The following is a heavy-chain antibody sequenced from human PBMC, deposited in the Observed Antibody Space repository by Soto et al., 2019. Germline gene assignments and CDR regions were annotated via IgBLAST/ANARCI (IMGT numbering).Heavy chain of an antibody. V-gene: IGHV4-59*01. D-gene: IGHD3-3*01. Sequence: SETLSLTCSVSGGSISNYYWSWIRQPPGKGLEWIGYIYYSGSTNYNPSLKSRVTISVDTSKNQFSLKLSSVTAAGTAVYYCARDTRTYYDLWSGYPYYYMDVWGKVTTVTVTS. CDR2: IYYSGST. J-gene: IGHJ6*03. CDR3: ARDTRTYYDLWSGYPYYYMDV. CDR1: GGSISNYY.